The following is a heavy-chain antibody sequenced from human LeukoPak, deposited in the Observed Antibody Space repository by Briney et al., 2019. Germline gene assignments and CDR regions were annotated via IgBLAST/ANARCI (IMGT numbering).Heavy chain of an antibody. CDR3: ARPPIGAAGGYFDH. CDR2: ISSSGTTV. D-gene: IGHD6-13*01. Sequence: GGSLRLSCAASGFTFGSYEMNWVRQAPGKGLEWVSYISSSGTTVYYADSVKGRFTISRDNAKNSLYLQMNSLRAEDTAVYYCARPPIGAAGGYFDHWGQGTLVTFSS. V-gene: IGHV3-48*03. J-gene: IGHJ4*02. CDR1: GFTFGSYE.